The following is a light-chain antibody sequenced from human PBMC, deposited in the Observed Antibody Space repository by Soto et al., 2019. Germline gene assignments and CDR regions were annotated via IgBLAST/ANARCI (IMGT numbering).Light chain of an antibody. CDR3: QKYNSAHWT. Sequence: DIQMTQSPSSLSASVGDRVTITCRASQGISNYLAWYQQKPGKVPKLLIYAASTLQSGVPSRLSGSRSGTDFTLTISSLQPEDVATYYCQKYNSAHWTFGQGTKVEIK. CDR2: AAS. V-gene: IGKV1-27*01. J-gene: IGKJ1*01. CDR1: QGISNY.